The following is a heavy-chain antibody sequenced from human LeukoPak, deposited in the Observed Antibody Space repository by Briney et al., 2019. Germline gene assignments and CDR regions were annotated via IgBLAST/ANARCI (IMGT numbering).Heavy chain of an antibody. CDR1: GFTFSSYG. CDR2: IWYDGSNK. V-gene: IGHV3-33*01. J-gene: IGHJ4*02. CDR3: ARDGADAYYFDY. Sequence: PGGSLRLSCAASGFTFSSYGMHWVRQAPGKGLEWVAVIWYDGSNKYYADSVKGRFTISRDNSKNTLYLQMNSLRAEDTAVYYCARDGADAYYFDYWGQGTLVTVSS.